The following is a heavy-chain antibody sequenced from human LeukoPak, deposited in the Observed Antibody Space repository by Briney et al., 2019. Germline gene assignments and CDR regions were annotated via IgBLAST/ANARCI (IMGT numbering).Heavy chain of an antibody. V-gene: IGHV3-23*01. CDR3: ARENVDIVVDYYFDY. CDR2: ISGNGGNM. J-gene: IGHJ4*02. CDR1: GFTFSSYA. D-gene: IGHD5-12*01. Sequence: GGSLRLSCVASGFTFSSYAMSWVRQAPGKGLEWVSGISGNGGNMYYADSVKGRFTISRDNAKNSLYLQMNSLRAEDTAVYYCARENVDIVVDYYFDYWGQGTLVTVSS.